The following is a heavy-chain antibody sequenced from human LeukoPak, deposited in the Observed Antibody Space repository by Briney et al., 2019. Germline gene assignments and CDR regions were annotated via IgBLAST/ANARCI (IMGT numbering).Heavy chain of an antibody. V-gene: IGHV3-23*01. Sequence: GGSLRLSCAASGFTFSSYAMSWVRRAPGKGLEWVSAISSSGGSTYYADSVKGRFTISRDNSKNTLYLQMNSLRAEDTAVYYCVKGGLGYYDSSGSFDYWGQGTLVTVPS. CDR1: GFTFSSYA. D-gene: IGHD3-22*01. CDR3: VKGGLGYYDSSGSFDY. J-gene: IGHJ4*02. CDR2: ISSSGGST.